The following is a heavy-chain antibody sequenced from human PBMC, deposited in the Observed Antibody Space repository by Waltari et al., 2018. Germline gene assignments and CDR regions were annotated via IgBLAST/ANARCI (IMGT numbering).Heavy chain of an antibody. CDR2: IYTSGST. Sequence: QVQLQESGPGLVKPSETLSLTCTVSGGSISSYYWSWIRQPAGKGLEWIGRIYTSGSTNYNPSLKSRVTMSVDTSKNQFSLKLSSVTAADTAVYYCARGIYDYVWGSYRPRYYYYYMDVWGKGTTVTISS. D-gene: IGHD3-16*02. CDR3: ARGIYDYVWGSYRPRYYYYYMDV. J-gene: IGHJ6*03. V-gene: IGHV4-4*07. CDR1: GGSISSYY.